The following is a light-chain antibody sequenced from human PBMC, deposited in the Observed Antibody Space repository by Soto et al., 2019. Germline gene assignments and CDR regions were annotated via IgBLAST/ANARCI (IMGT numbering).Light chain of an antibody. CDR1: QYVNSNY. J-gene: IGKJ1*01. V-gene: IGKV3-20*01. CDR3: QQYGYPPRT. CDR2: GAS. Sequence: EIVLTQSPGTLSLSPGEETTLSCRASQYVNSNYLAWYQQKAGQAPRLLIYGASSRATGISDRFSGSGSGTEFTLTISRLEPEDFAVYYCQQYGYPPRTFGQGTKVEIK.